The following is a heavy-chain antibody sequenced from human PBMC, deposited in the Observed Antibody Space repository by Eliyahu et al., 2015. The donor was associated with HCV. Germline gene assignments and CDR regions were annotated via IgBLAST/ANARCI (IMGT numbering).Heavy chain of an antibody. CDR3: VWRGY. CDR1: GLTFSSYN. Sequence: EVQLVESGGGLVRPGGSLRLSCEARPXXSPPPSGLTFSSYNFNWIRQAAGXGXXWXSXISYTSRPIXYAXSVKGRFTVSRDNAKKSVYLQMDSLTIEDTAVYYCVWRGYWGRGTLVTVSS. CDR2: ISYTSRPI. D-gene: IGHD2-21*01. J-gene: IGHJ4*02. V-gene: IGHV3-48*01.